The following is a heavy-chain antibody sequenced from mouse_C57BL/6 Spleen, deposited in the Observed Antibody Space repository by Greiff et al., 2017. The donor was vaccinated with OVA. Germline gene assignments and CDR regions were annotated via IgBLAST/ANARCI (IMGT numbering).Heavy chain of an antibody. D-gene: IGHD2-10*01. CDR3: SRSYNKDYFDY. V-gene: IGHV1-50*01. CDR2: IDPSDSST. CDR1: GYSFTSYW. J-gene: IGHJ2*01. Sequence: QVQLQQPGAELVKPGASVKLSCKASGYSFTSYWMQWVKQRPGQGLELIGEIDPSDSSTNYNQKFKGKAPLTVDTSSSTAYMQLSSLTSEDSAGYYCSRSYNKDYFDYWGQGTTLTVAS.